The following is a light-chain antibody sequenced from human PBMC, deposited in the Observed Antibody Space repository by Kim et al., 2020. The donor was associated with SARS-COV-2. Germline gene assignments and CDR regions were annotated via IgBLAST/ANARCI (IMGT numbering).Light chain of an antibody. CDR2: DTS. V-gene: IGKV3-11*01. CDR1: QSVGNQ. CDR3: QQRANWPRT. Sequence: PGERAPLSCRASQSVGNQLAWFKQKPGQAPRLLIYDTSNRAPGVPARFSGSGSGTDFTLTISSLEAEDFAVYYCQQRANWPRTFGQGTRLEIK. J-gene: IGKJ5*01.